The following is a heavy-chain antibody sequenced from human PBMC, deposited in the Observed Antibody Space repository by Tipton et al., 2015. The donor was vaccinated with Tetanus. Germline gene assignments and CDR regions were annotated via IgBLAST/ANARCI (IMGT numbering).Heavy chain of an antibody. CDR2: ISGSGGST. CDR1: GFTFSSYA. Sequence: SGFTFSSYAMSWVRQAPGKGLEWVSAISGSGGSTYYADSVKGRFTISRDNSKNTLYLQMNSLRAEDTAVYYCAIDPRVDTAMVSGYWGQGTLVTVSS. D-gene: IGHD5-18*01. J-gene: IGHJ4*02. CDR3: AIDPRVDTAMVSGY. V-gene: IGHV3-23*01.